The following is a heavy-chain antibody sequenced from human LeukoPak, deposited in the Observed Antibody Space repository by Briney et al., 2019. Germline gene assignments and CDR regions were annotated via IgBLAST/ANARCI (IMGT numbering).Heavy chain of an antibody. Sequence: SETLSLTCTVSGGSISSYYWSWIRQPPGKGLEWIWYIYYSGSTNYNPSLKSRVTISVDTSKNQFSLKLSSVTAADTAVYYCARDGYSYGLHYYYYMDVWGKGTTVTVSS. CDR2: IYYSGST. CDR1: GGSISSYY. J-gene: IGHJ6*03. V-gene: IGHV4-59*01. CDR3: ARDGYSYGLHYYYYMDV. D-gene: IGHD5-18*01.